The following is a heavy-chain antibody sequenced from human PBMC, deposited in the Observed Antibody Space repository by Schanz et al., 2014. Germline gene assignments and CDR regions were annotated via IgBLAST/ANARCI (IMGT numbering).Heavy chain of an antibody. V-gene: IGHV1-18*01. CDR3: ARGPSILDY. CDR1: GYTFTRSG. D-gene: IGHD2-2*01. CDR2: ISTYNSNS. J-gene: IGHJ4*02. Sequence: QVQLVQSGGEVKTPGASVKVSCKASGYTFTRSGISWVRQAPGQGLEWMGWISTYNSNSNYAQKVQGRVTMTTDTSTSTAYMELRSLRSDDTAMYYCARGPSILDYWGQGTLVTVSS.